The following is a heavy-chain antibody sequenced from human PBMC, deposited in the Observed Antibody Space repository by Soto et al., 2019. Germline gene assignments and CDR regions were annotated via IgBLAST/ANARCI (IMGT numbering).Heavy chain of an antibody. CDR3: TTPLVNSRALDFYGVDV. V-gene: IGHV3-15*01. CDR1: GFSFSNAW. CDR2: IKSNIDGGTA. Sequence: EVQLVESGGGMVKPGGSLRLSCEAYGFSFSNAWMSWVRQAPGKGLEWVGRIKSNIDGGTADYAAPVKGRFTMSRDDSRNTMYLLMNSLNTEDTGVYYCTTPLVNSRALDFYGVDVWGQGTTVTVSS. D-gene: IGHD6-13*01. J-gene: IGHJ6*02.